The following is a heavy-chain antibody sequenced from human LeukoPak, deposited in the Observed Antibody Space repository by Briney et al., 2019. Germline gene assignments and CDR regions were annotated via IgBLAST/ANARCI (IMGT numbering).Heavy chain of an antibody. J-gene: IGHJ4*02. CDR2: ISSSSSYI. Sequence: GGSLRLSCAASGFTFSSYWMSWVRQAPGKGLEWVSSISSSSSYIYYADSVKGRFTISRDNAKNSLYLQMNSLRAEDTAVYYCARDFRGSYYKDFDYWGQGTLVTVSS. V-gene: IGHV3-21*01. CDR1: GFTFSSYW. CDR3: ARDFRGSYYKDFDY. D-gene: IGHD1-26*01.